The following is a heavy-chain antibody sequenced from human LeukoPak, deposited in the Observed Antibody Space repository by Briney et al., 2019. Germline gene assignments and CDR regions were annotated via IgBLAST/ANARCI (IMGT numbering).Heavy chain of an antibody. J-gene: IGHJ4*02. V-gene: IGHV4-38-2*01. CDR2: IYHSGST. Sequence: SETLSLTCAVSGYSISSGYYWGWIRQPPGKGLEWIGSIYHSGSTYYNPPLKSRVTISVDTSKNQFSLKLSSVTAADTAVYYCARGPYYDYVWGSYRSPGFDYWGQGTLVTVSS. CDR3: ARGPYYDYVWGSYRSPGFDY. CDR1: GYSISSGYY. D-gene: IGHD3-16*02.